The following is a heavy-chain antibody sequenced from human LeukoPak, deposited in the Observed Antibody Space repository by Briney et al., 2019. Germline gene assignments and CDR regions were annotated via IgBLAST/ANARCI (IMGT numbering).Heavy chain of an antibody. D-gene: IGHD6-13*01. J-gene: IGHJ4*02. CDR3: ARETLSSSWTYDY. CDR1: GFTFNNYN. V-gene: IGHV3-48*01. CDR2: ISSSSTLI. Sequence: GGSLRLSCAASGFTFNNYNMNWVRQAPGKGLEWVSYISSSSTLIYYADSVKGRFTISRDNAKNSLYLQMIGLGAEDTAVYYCARETLSSSWTYDYWGQGTLVTVSS.